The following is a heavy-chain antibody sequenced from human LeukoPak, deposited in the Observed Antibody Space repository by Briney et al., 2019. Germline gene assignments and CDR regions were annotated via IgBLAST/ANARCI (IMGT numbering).Heavy chain of an antibody. D-gene: IGHD3-3*01. J-gene: IGHJ4*02. CDR3: AREQADFWSGYPYYFDY. CDR1: GFTFSSYS. V-gene: IGHV3-48*02. CDR2: ISSSSSTI. Sequence: GGSLRLSCAASGFTFSSYSMNWVRQAPGKGLEWVSYISSSSSTIYYADSVKGRFTTSRDNAKNLLYLQMNSLRDEDTVVYYCAREQADFWSGYPYYFDYWGQGTLVTVSS.